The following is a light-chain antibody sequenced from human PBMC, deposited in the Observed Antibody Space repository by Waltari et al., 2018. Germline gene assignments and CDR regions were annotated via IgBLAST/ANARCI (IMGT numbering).Light chain of an antibody. CDR3: QQYNNWPPWT. Sequence: EIVMTQSPATLSLSPGERATLPCRASQSLSNNLAWYQQKPGQAPRLLIYGASTRATGIPARFSGSGSGTEFTLTISSLQSEDFAVYYCQQYNNWPPWTFGQGTKVESK. V-gene: IGKV3-15*01. CDR2: GAS. CDR1: QSLSNN. J-gene: IGKJ1*01.